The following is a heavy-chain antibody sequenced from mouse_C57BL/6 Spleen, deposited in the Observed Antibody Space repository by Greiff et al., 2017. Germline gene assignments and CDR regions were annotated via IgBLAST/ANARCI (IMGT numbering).Heavy chain of an antibody. D-gene: IGHD2-4*01. J-gene: IGHJ3*01. CDR2: IYPGGGYT. Sequence: VKLQQSGAELVRPGTSVKMSCKASGYTFTNYWIGWAKQRPGHGLEWIGDIYPGGGYTNYNEKFKGKATLTADKSSSTAYMQFSSLTSEDSAIYYCAREEGIYYDYDEGFAYWGQGTLVTVSA. CDR1: GYTFTNYW. CDR3: AREEGIYYDYDEGFAY. V-gene: IGHV1-63*01.